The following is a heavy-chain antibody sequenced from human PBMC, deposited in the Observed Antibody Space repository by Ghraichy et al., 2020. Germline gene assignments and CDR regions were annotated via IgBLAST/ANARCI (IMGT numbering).Heavy chain of an antibody. CDR3: ARDEQDYYDSGGYYKIRLDY. V-gene: IGHV4-38-2*02. CDR2: IYHSGST. CDR1: GYSISSGYY. Sequence: SETLSLTCSVSGYSISSGYYWGWIRQPPGKGLEWIGSIYHSGSTYYNSSLKSRVTMSVDTSKNQFSLNLSSVTAADTAVYYCARDEQDYYDSGGYYKIRLDYWGQGILVTVSS. D-gene: IGHD3-22*01. J-gene: IGHJ4*02.